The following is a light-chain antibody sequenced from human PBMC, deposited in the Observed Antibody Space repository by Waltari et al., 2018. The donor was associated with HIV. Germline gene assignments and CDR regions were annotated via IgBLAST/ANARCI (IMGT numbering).Light chain of an antibody. V-gene: IGLV3-25*03. CDR3: QSSDSSGSFRI. Sequence: SYEVTQPPSVSVSPGKTARNTCSGHELAKRYSYWYRQRQGQAPVLVIYKDVERPPGIPERISGSSSGTTATLTITGVQAEDDADYYCQSSDSSGSFRIFGGGTQLTVL. CDR2: KDV. CDR1: ELAKRY. J-gene: IGLJ2*01.